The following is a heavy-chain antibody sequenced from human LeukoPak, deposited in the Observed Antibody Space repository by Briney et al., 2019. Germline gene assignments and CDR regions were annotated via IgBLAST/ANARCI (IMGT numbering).Heavy chain of an antibody. CDR3: ARGDVEMATTSGFDI. CDR1: GGSFSGDF. Sequence: SETLSLTCAVYGGSFSGDFWSWIRQPPGKGPEWIGEINHSGSTNYNPSLKSRVTISVDTSKNQFSLKLSSVTAADTAVYYCARGDVEMATTSGFDIWGQGTMVTVSS. J-gene: IGHJ3*02. CDR2: INHSGST. V-gene: IGHV4-34*01. D-gene: IGHD5-24*01.